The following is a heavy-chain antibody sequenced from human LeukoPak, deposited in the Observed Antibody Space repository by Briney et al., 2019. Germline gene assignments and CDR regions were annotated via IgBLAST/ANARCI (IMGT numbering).Heavy chain of an antibody. D-gene: IGHD1-26*01. Sequence: SETLSLTCTVSGDSIRSGDYYWSWIRQPPGKGLEWIGYIYYSGSSYFSPSLKSRVTISVDTSKNQFSLKLSSVTAADTALYYCARLKVDANNYFDYWGQGTLVTVSS. V-gene: IGHV4-30-4*01. CDR3: ARLKVDANNYFDY. J-gene: IGHJ4*02. CDR2: IYYSGSS. CDR1: GDSIRSGDYY.